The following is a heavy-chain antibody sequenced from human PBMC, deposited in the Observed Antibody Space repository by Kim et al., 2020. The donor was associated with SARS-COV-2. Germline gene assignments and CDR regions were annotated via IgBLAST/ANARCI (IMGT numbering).Heavy chain of an antibody. V-gene: IGHV3-30*07. CDR3: ARDWATRPTSPHFDY. Sequence: DSVKGRFTISRDNSKNTLYLQMSSLRADDTAVYYCARDWATRPTSPHFDYWGQGTLVTVSS. D-gene: IGHD2-2*01. J-gene: IGHJ4*02.